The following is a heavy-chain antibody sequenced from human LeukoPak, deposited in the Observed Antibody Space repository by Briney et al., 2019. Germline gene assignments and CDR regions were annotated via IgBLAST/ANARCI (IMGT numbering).Heavy chain of an antibody. Sequence: PSQTLSLTCTVSGGSISSGDYYWSWVRQHPGKGLEWIGYIYYSGSTYYNPSLKSRLSISVGTSENQFSLELSSVTAAETAVYYCARGHSGYYPWYFDYWGQGTLVTVSS. CDR1: GGSISSGDYY. CDR2: IYYSGST. J-gene: IGHJ4*02. CDR3: ARGHSGYYPWYFDY. D-gene: IGHD3-22*01. V-gene: IGHV4-31*03.